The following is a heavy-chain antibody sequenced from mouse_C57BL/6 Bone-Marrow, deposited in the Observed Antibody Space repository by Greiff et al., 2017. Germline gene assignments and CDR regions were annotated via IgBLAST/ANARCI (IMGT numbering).Heavy chain of an antibody. D-gene: IGHD1-1*01. J-gene: IGHJ2*01. Sequence: EVKLMESGAELVRPGASVKLSCTASGFNIKDYYMHWVKQRPEQGLEWIGRIDPEDGDTEYAPKFQGKATMTADTSSNTAYLQLSSLTSEDTAVYYCTPGTTVVATGYFDDWGQGTTLTVSS. V-gene: IGHV14-1*01. CDR1: GFNIKDYY. CDR2: IDPEDGDT. CDR3: TPGTTVVATGYFDD.